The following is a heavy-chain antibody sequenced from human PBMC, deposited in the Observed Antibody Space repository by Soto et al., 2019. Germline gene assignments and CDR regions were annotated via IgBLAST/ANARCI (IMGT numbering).Heavy chain of an antibody. D-gene: IGHD2-8*02. V-gene: IGHV3-30*18. CDR1: GFIFSTYG. Sequence: QVQLVESGGGVVQPGRSLRLSCAASGFIFSTYGMHWVRQAPGKGLEWVAVISYDGSNQYYEDSVKGRFTISRDNSKNTLYLQINSLRVEDTAVYYCAKSWSGSHGAFDMWGQGTMVIVSA. CDR2: ISYDGSNQ. CDR3: AKSWSGSHGAFDM. J-gene: IGHJ3*02.